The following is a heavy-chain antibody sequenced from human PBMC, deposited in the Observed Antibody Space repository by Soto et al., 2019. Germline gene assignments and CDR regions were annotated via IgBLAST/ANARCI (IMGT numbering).Heavy chain of an antibody. Sequence: SETLSLTCTFSGGSISSYYWSWIRQPPGKGLEWIGYIYYSGSTNYNPSLKSRVTISVDTSKNQFSLKLSSVTAADTAVYYCARIPPRSAFDIWGQGTMVTVSS. V-gene: IGHV4-59*08. CDR1: GGSISSYY. CDR3: ARIPPRSAFDI. CDR2: IYYSGST. J-gene: IGHJ3*02.